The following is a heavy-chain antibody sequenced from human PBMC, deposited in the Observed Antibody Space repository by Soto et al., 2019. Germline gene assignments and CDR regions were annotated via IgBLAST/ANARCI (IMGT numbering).Heavy chain of an antibody. V-gene: IGHV3-48*02. CDR2: ISSSSSTI. J-gene: IGHJ4*02. CDR1: GFTFSSYS. Sequence: GGALRLSCAASGFTFSSYSMNWVRQAPGKGLEWVSYISSSSSTIYYADSVKGRFTISRDNAKNSLYLQMNSLRDEDTAVYYCARDSSWDYVWASYRPQGRFDYWGQGTLVTVSS. D-gene: IGHD3-16*02. CDR3: ARDSSWDYVWASYRPQGRFDY.